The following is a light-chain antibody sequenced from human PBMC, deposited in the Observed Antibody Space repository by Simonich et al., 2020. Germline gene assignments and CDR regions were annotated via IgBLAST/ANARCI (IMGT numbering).Light chain of an antibody. CDR2: DDS. Sequence: SYVLTQPPSVSVAPGKTARITCGGKNIGSKSVHWYQQKPGPAPVRVGSDDSDRPAGIPERFSGSNSGNTATRTISRVEAGDEADYYCQVWDSSSDHPVFGGGTKLTVL. J-gene: IGLJ2*01. CDR3: QVWDSSSDHPV. V-gene: IGLV3-21*03. CDR1: NIGSKS.